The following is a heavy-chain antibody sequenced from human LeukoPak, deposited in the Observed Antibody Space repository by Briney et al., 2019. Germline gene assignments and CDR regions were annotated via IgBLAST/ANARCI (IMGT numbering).Heavy chain of an antibody. CDR3: ARDSGERAVATDAFDI. V-gene: IGHV3-30-3*01. CDR1: GFTFSSYA. Sequence: GGSLRLSCAASGFTFSSYAMHWVRQAPGKGLEWVAVISYDGSNKYYADSVKGRFTISRDNSKNTLYLQMNSLRAEDTAVYYCARDSGERAVATDAFDIWGQGTMVTVSS. D-gene: IGHD6-19*01. CDR2: ISYDGSNK. J-gene: IGHJ3*02.